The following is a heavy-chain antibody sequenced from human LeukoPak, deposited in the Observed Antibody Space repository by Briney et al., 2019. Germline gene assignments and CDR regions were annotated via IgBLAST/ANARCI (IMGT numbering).Heavy chain of an antibody. CDR3: ARDVGDYFDY. CDR1: GYSFTSNY. CDR2: ISAYNGNT. Sequence: ASVKVSCKASGYSFTSNYIHWVRQAPGQGLEWMGWISAYNGNTNYAQKLQGRVTMTTDTSTSTAYMELRSLRSDDTAVYYCARDVGDYFDYWGQGTLVTVSS. J-gene: IGHJ4*02. D-gene: IGHD3-10*01. V-gene: IGHV1-18*04.